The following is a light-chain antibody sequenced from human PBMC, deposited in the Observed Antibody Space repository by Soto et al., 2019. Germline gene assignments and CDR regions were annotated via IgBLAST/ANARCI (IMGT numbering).Light chain of an antibody. CDR1: SSNLASYA. Sequence: QPVLTQPPSASGTPGQRVTISCSGSSSNLASYAVNWYQQLPGTAPKLLIYRNNQRPSGVPDRFSGSKSGASASLAISGLQSEDEADFFCEAWDDSLNGVVFGGGTKLTVL. V-gene: IGLV1-44*01. CDR3: EAWDDSLNGVV. CDR2: RNN. J-gene: IGLJ2*01.